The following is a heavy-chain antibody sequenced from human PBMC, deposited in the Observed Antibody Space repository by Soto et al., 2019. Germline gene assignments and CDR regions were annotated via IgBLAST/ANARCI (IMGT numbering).Heavy chain of an antibody. CDR1: GDSISSAYY. V-gene: IGHV4-38-2*01. CDR2: IYHSGYT. J-gene: IGHJ5*02. Sequence: PSETLSLTCAVSGDSISSAYYWAWIRQPPGKGLEWIGSIYHSGYTNYNPSLKSRVTISVDTSKNQFSLRLTSVTAADTAVYYCARVRDWFDPWGQGTLVTVSS. D-gene: IGHD3-3*01. CDR3: ARVRDWFDP.